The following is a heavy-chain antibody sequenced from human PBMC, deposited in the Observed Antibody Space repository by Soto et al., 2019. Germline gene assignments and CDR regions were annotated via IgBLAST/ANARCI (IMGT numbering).Heavy chain of an antibody. CDR2: INHSGST. Sequence: SETLSLTCAVYGGSFSCYYWSWIGQPPGKGLEWIGEINHSGSTNYNPSLKSRVTISVDTSKNQFSLKLSSATAADTAVYYCARSRRYCSGGSCLYDYWGQGTLVTVSS. V-gene: IGHV4-34*01. CDR1: GGSFSCYY. CDR3: ARSRRYCSGGSCLYDY. J-gene: IGHJ4*02. D-gene: IGHD2-15*01.